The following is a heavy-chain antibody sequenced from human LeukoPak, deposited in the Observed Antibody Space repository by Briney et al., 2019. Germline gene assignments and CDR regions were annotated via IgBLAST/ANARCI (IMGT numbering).Heavy chain of an antibody. V-gene: IGHV1-18*01. CDR2: ISSYNGNT. J-gene: IGHJ3*02. CDR3: ARASTHRYNWKSGQLNDAFDI. Sequence: ASVKVSCKASGYTFTHYVISWVRQAPGQELEWMGRISSYNGNTKYAQKLQGRVTMTTDTSTSTAYMELRSLRSDDTAVYYCARASTHRYNWKSGQLNDAFDIWGQGTMVTVSS. CDR1: GYTFTHYV. D-gene: IGHD1-20*01.